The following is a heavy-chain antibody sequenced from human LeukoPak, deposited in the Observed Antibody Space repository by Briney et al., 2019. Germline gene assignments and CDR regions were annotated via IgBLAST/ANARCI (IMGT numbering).Heavy chain of an antibody. CDR3: ERTVRGIVMPQNAFDI. V-gene: IGHV3-7*01. J-gene: IGHJ3*02. D-gene: IGHD3-22*01. Sequence: GGSLRLSCAASGFTFSSYWMSWVRQAPGKGLEWVANIKQDGSEKYHVDSVKGRFTISRDNAKNSLYLQMNSLRAEDTAMYYCERTVRGIVMPQNAFDIWGQGTLFTVSS. CDR2: IKQDGSEK. CDR1: GFTFSSYW.